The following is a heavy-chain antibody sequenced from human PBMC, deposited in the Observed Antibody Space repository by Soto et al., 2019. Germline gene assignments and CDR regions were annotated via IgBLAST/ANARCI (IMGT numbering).Heavy chain of an antibody. Sequence: QVQLVESGGGVVQPGRSLRLSCAASGFTFSSYGMHWVRQAPGKGLEWVAVIWYDGSNKYYADSVKGRFTISRDNSKNTLYLQMTSLRAEDTAVYYCARVTSGSYYAMDYWGQGTLVTVSS. CDR1: GFTFSSYG. CDR2: IWYDGSNK. CDR3: ARVTSGSYYAMDY. D-gene: IGHD1-26*01. J-gene: IGHJ4*02. V-gene: IGHV3-33*01.